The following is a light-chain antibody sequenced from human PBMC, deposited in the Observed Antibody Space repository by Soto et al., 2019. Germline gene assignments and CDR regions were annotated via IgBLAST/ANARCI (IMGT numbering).Light chain of an antibody. Sequence: QSAPAQPAPVSGSPGQSITISCTGTKGDIYTYDYVSWYQQHPGKVPQLIIYYVSRRPSGDSNRFSGSKSGNTASLHISGLQAGDEADYYCSSYRRSNTLVFGTGTKVTVL. CDR3: SSYRRSNTLV. CDR2: YVS. CDR1: KGDIYTYDY. V-gene: IGLV2-14*03. J-gene: IGLJ1*01.